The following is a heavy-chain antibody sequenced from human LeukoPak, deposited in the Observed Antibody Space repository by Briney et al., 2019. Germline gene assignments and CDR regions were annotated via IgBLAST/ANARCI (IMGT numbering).Heavy chain of an antibody. CDR3: ARNNGMDV. CDR2: VNRDGSET. CDR1: GFSLSSHW. J-gene: IGHJ6*02. Sequence: GGSLRLSCAASGFSLSSHWMTWVRQVPGRGSEWVANVNRDGSETYYLDSVKGRFTISKDNAKNSLYLQMNSLRAEDTALYHCARNNGMDVWGQGTTVIVSS. V-gene: IGHV3-7*03.